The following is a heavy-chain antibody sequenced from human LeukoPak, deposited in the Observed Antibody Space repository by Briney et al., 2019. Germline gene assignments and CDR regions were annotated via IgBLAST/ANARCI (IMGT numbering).Heavy chain of an antibody. CDR1: GGSISSYY. J-gene: IGHJ4*02. CDR2: IYYSGST. D-gene: IGHD5-18*01. V-gene: IGHV4-59*12. CDR3: ARGWIQLWLDY. Sequence: SETLSLTCTVSGGSISSYYWSWIRQPPGKGLEWIGYIYYSGSTNYNPSLKSRVTISVDTSKNQFSLKLSSVTAADTAVYYCARGWIQLWLDYWGQGTLVTVSS.